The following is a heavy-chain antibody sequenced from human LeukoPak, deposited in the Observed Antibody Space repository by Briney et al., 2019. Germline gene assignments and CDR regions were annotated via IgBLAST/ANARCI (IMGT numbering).Heavy chain of an antibody. J-gene: IGHJ3*02. D-gene: IGHD3-22*01. CDR1: GFTFDDYA. CDR2: ISWNSGSI. Sequence: SLRLSCAASGFTFDDYAMHWVWQAPGKGLEWVSGISWNSGSIGYADSVKGRFTISRDNAKNSLYLEMNSLRVEDTALYYCTKAPGDSSGRDFSDIWGQGTMVTVSS. CDR3: TKAPGDSSGRDFSDI. V-gene: IGHV3-9*01.